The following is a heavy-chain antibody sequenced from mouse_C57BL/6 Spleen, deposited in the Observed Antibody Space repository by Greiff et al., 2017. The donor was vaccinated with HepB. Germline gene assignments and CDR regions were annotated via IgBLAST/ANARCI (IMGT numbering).Heavy chain of an antibody. V-gene: IGHV14-1*01. Sequence: EVQRVESGAELVRPGASVKLSCTASGFNIKDYYMHWVKQRPEQGLEWIGRIDPEDGDTEYAPKFQGKATMTADTSSNTSYLQLSSLTSEDTAVYYCTRSNYGDAMDYWGQGTSVTVSS. D-gene: IGHD2-5*01. CDR2: IDPEDGDT. J-gene: IGHJ4*01. CDR1: GFNIKDYY. CDR3: TRSNYGDAMDY.